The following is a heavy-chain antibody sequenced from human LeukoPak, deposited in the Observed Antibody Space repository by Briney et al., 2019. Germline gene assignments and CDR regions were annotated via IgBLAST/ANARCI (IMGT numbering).Heavy chain of an antibody. V-gene: IGHV4-34*01. D-gene: IGHD2-2*01. CDR3: ARAPCSSTSWGYCYYYGMDV. J-gene: IGHJ6*02. CDR2: INHSGST. Sequence: PSETLSLTCAVYGGSFSGYYWSWIRRPPGKGLEWIGEINHSGSTNYNPSLKSRVTISVDTSKNQFSLKLSSVTAADTAVYYCARAPCSSTSWGYCYYYGMDVWGQGTTVTVSS. CDR1: GGSFSGYY.